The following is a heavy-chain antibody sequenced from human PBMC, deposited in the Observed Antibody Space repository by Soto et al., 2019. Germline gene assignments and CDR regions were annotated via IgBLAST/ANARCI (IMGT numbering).Heavy chain of an antibody. J-gene: IGHJ4*02. D-gene: IGHD2-15*01. CDR2: TSYDGSNE. CDR1: GFTFSNYG. V-gene: IGHV3-30*18. Sequence: QVQLVESGGGVVQPGRSLRLSCAGSGFTFSNYGLHWVRQAPGKGPEWVAATSYDGSNEYYADSVKGRFTISRAKSKNMLYLQMDSLRPEDTAVYYCAKDGSPRYCTRSSCHPAGAYWGQGTLVTVSS. CDR3: AKDGSPRYCTRSSCHPAGAY.